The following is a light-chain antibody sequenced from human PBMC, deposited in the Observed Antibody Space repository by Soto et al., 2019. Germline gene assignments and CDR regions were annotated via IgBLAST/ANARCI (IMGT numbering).Light chain of an antibody. Sequence: QSALTQPPSVSAAPGQKVTISCSGSSSNIGNNYVSWYQQLPGTAPKLLIYDNHKRPSGIPDRFSDSKSGTSATLGITGLQTGDEADYYCGTWDSSLSAVVFGGGTKLTVL. CDR3: GTWDSSLSAVV. J-gene: IGLJ2*01. V-gene: IGLV1-51*01. CDR1: SSNIGNNY. CDR2: DNH.